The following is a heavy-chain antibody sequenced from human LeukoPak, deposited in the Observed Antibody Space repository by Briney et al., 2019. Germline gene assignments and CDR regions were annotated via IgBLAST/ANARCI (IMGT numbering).Heavy chain of an antibody. Sequence: GGSLRLSCAASGFTFSSYSMNWVRQAPGKELEWVSSISSSSSYIYYADSVKGRFTISRDNAKNSLYLQMNSLRAEDTAVYYCARVNGKPQFRTLIWGTDYYYGMDVWGQGTTVTVSS. CDR1: GFTFSSYS. CDR2: ISSSSSYI. D-gene: IGHD3-16*01. J-gene: IGHJ6*02. CDR3: ARVNGKPQFRTLIWGTDYYYGMDV. V-gene: IGHV3-21*01.